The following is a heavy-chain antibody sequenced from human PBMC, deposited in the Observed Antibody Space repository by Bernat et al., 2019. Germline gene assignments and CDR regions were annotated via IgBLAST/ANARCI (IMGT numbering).Heavy chain of an antibody. Sequence: QLVESGGGLAQPGGSLRLSCAASGFTFSSYEMNWVRQAPGKGLEWVSYISSSGSTIYYADSVKGRFTISRDNAKNSLYLQMNSLRAEDTAVYYCARQPYYDFWSGWERYYYYYYGMDVWGQGTTVTVSS. D-gene: IGHD3-3*01. V-gene: IGHV3-48*03. J-gene: IGHJ6*02. CDR2: ISSSGSTI. CDR3: ARQPYYDFWSGWERYYYYYYGMDV. CDR1: GFTFSSYE.